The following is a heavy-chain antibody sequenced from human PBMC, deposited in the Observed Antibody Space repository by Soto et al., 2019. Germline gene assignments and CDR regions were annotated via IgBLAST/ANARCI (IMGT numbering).Heavy chain of an antibody. CDR2: TYYRSKWYN. CDR1: GDSVSSNSAA. D-gene: IGHD3-22*01. Sequence: PSQTLSLTCAISGDSVSSNSAAWNWIRQSPSRGLEWLGRTYYRSKWYNDYAVSVKSRITINPDTSKNQFSLQLNSVTPEDTAVYYCARESVFNYYDSSGYPYYCDYWGQGTLVTASS. V-gene: IGHV6-1*01. J-gene: IGHJ4*02. CDR3: ARESVFNYYDSSGYPYYCDY.